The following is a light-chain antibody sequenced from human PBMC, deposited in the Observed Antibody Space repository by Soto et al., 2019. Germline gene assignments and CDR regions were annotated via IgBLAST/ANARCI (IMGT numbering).Light chain of an antibody. J-gene: IGKJ1*01. V-gene: IGKV3-11*01. Sequence: VMTQSPATLSVSPGERASLSCGASQSVGNNLAWYRQKPGQAPRLLIYDASSRATGIPARFSGSGSGTDFSLTISSLEPEDFAVYYCQQRSNWPWTFGQGTKVDIK. CDR1: QSVGNN. CDR3: QQRSNWPWT. CDR2: DAS.